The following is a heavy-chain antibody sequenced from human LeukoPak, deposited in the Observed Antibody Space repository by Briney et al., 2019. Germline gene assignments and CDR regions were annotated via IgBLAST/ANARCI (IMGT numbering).Heavy chain of an antibody. Sequence: GESLRLSCAASRFTFSSYAMSWVRQAPGKGLEWVSAISGSGGTTYNADSVKGRFTISRDNAKNSLYLQMNSLRVEDTAVYYCARDQAPYCTNGICYERQAYYFDYWGQGTLVTVSS. CDR3: ARDQAPYCTNGICYERQAYYFDY. D-gene: IGHD2-8*01. CDR2: ISGSGGTT. J-gene: IGHJ4*02. V-gene: IGHV3-23*01. CDR1: RFTFSSYA.